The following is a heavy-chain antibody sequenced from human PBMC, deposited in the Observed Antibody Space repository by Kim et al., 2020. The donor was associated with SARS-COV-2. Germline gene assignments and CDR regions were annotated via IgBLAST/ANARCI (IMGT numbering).Heavy chain of an antibody. V-gene: IGHV4-59*11. CDR1: GGSISSHS. J-gene: IGHJ4*02. CDR3: ALTNYYDGSGYLDY. CDR2: IYTSGST. Sequence: SETLSLTCTVSGGSISSHSWGWIRQPPGKGLDWIGYIYTSGSTNYNPSLKSRVTISVDTSKNQFSLKLSSVTAADTAVYYCALTNYYDGSGYLDYWGQGT. D-gene: IGHD3-22*01.